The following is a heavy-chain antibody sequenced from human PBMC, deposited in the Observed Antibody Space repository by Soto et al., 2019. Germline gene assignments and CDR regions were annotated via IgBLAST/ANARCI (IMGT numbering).Heavy chain of an antibody. J-gene: IGHJ6*03. CDR3: ARCFRQYYYYMDV. V-gene: IGHV4-34*01. CDR1: GGSFSGYY. Sequence: PSETLSLTCAVYGGSFSGYYWSWIRQPPGKGLEWIGEINHSGSTNYNPSLKSRVTISVDTSKNQFSLKLSSVTAADTAVYYCARCFRQYYYYMDVWGKGTTVTVSS. CDR2: INHSGST.